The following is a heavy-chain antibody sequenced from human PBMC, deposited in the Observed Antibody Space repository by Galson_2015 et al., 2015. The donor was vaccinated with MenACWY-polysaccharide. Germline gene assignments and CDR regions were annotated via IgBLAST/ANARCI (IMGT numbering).Heavy chain of an antibody. CDR1: GFTFTSYA. D-gene: IGHD3-3*01. J-gene: IGHJ5*02. CDR3: AKDSTDFWSVAGRFDH. CDR2: IRSSGTNT. Sequence: LRLSCAASGFTFTSYAVSWVRQAPGKGLEWVSAIRSSGTNTYYADSVKGRFTISRDNSKNTLYLQMNSLRAEDTAVYYCAKDSTDFWSVAGRFDHWGQGTLVTVSS. V-gene: IGHV3-23*01.